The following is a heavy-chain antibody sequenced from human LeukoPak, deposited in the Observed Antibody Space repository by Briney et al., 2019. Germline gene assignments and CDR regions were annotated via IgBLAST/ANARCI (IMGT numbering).Heavy chain of an antibody. CDR2: IYTSGST. CDR1: GGSFNSYY. Sequence: PSETLSFTCTVSGGSFNSYYWSWIRQPAGKGLEWIGRIYTSGSTNFNTSLKSRVTMSVDTSKKQFSLKLSSVTAADTAVYYCARDFADILTGYYTFAMDVWGQGTTVTVSS. J-gene: IGHJ6*02. CDR3: ARDFADILTGYYTFAMDV. D-gene: IGHD3-9*01. V-gene: IGHV4-4*07.